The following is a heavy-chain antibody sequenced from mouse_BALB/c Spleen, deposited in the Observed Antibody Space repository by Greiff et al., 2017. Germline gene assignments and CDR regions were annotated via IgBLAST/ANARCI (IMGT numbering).Heavy chain of an antibody. J-gene: IGHJ1*01. D-gene: IGHD4-1*01. CDR3: ARGTSGTGWYFDV. CDR1: GYTFTDYV. CDR2: IYPGSGST. Sequence: VKLVESGPELVKPGASVKMSCKASGYTFTDYVISWVKQRTGQGLEWIGEIYPGSGSTYYNEKFKGKATLTADKSSNTAYMQLSSLTSEDSAVYFCARGTSGTGWYFDVWGAGTTVTVSS. V-gene: IGHV1-77*01.